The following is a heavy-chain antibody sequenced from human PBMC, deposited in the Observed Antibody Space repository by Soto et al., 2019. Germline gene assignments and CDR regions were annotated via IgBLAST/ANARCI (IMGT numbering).Heavy chain of an antibody. CDR2: ISYDGSNK. J-gene: IGHJ3*02. Sequence: GGFLRLSCAASGFTFSSYGMHWVRQAPGKGLEWVAVISYDGSNKYYADSVKGRFTISRDNSKNTLYLQMNSLRAEDTAVYYCAKDLHAPADAFDIWGQGTMVNVSS. D-gene: IGHD2-2*01. CDR3: AKDLHAPADAFDI. V-gene: IGHV3-30*18. CDR1: GFTFSSYG.